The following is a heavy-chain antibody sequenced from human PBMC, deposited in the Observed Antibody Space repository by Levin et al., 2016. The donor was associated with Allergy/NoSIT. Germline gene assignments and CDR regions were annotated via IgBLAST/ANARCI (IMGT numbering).Heavy chain of an antibody. D-gene: IGHD5-24*01. Sequence: WIRQPPGKGLEWIGYIYYRGGTNYNPSLKSRVTISLDTSKNQFSLKLSSVTAADTAVYYCASRGGDGYNPNDYWGQGTLVTVSS. CDR2: IYYRGGT. CDR3: ASRGGDGYNPNDY. V-gene: IGHV4-59*01. J-gene: IGHJ4*02.